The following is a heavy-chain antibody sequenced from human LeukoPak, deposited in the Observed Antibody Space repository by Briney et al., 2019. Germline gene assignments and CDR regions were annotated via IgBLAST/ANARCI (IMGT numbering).Heavy chain of an antibody. Sequence: GGSLRLSCAASGFPFNTHSMNCVRQAPGRGLEWVSSICSGDSYISYAYPVKRRFTVARDNGKKSLYLQMNSLRAEDTAVYYCARDRVCGDCPFNYGRDVGGRGTTVTVS. J-gene: IGHJ6*02. CDR2: ICSGDSYI. CDR1: GFPFNTHS. CDR3: ARDRVCGDCPFNYGRDV. V-gene: IGHV3-21*01. D-gene: IGHD2-21*02.